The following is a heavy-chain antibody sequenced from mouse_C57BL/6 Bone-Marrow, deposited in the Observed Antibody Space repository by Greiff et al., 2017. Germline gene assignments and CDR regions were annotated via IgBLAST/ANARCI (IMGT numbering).Heavy chain of an antibody. Sequence: QVHVKQSGAELVKPGASVKMSCKASGYTFTTYPIEWMKQNHGKSLEWIGNFHPYNDDTKYNEKFKGKATLTVEKSSSTVYLELSRLTSDDSAVHYCARGDYSNYVLFAYWGQGTLVTVSA. CDR2: FHPYNDDT. J-gene: IGHJ3*01. CDR1: GYTFTTYP. CDR3: ARGDYSNYVLFAY. V-gene: IGHV1-47*01. D-gene: IGHD2-5*01.